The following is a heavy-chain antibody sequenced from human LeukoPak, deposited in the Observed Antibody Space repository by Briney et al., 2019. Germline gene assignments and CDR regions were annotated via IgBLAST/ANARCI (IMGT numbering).Heavy chain of an antibody. Sequence: SVKVSCKASGGTFSGYAISWVRQAPGQGLEWMGRIIPIFGTANYAQKFQGRVTISTDGSTSTAYMELSSLRSEDTAVYYCAREGYSYGNYFDYWGQGTLVTVSS. CDR1: GGTFSGYA. CDR2: IIPIFGTA. J-gene: IGHJ4*02. CDR3: AREGYSYGNYFDY. V-gene: IGHV1-69*05. D-gene: IGHD5-18*01.